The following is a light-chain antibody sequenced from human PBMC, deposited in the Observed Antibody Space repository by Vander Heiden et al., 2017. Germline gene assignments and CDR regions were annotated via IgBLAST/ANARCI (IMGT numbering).Light chain of an antibody. CDR3: LQSDSTPFT. J-gene: IGKJ3*01. V-gene: IGKV1-39*01. Sequence: DIQMAQSPSSQYASVGDRVTITCRASQSISSYLNWYQQKPGKAPKLLIYAASSLQSGVPSRFSGSGSGTDFTLTISRLQPEDFATYYCLQSDSTPFTFGHGTKVDIK. CDR2: AAS. CDR1: QSISSY.